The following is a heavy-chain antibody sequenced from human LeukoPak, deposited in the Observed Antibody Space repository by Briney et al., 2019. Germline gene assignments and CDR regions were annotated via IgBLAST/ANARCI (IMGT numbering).Heavy chain of an antibody. V-gene: IGHV3-9*01. CDR2: INWNGGGT. D-gene: IGHD1-26*01. Sequence: GGSLRLSCAATGFTFKDYGWHWVRQPPGKGLEWVSGINWNGGGTEYVDSVKGRFTISRDNAKNSLYLQMTSLRPEDTALYYCAKHLRATNTYIFFGLDVWGQGTTVTVSS. CDR3: AKHLRATNTYIFFGLDV. J-gene: IGHJ6*02. CDR1: GFTFKDYG.